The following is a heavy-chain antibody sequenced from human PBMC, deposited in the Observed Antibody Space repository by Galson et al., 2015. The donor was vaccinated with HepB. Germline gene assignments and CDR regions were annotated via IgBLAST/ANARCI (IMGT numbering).Heavy chain of an antibody. CDR3: AKDLRGGSTSCYFDY. CDR2: ISGSGGST. CDR1: GFTFSSYA. D-gene: IGHD2-2*01. J-gene: IGHJ4*02. Sequence: SLRLSCAASGFTFSSYAMSWVRQAPGKGLEWVSAISGSGGSTYYADSVKGRFTISRDNSKNTLYLQMNSLRAEDTAVYYCAKDLRGGSTSCYFDYWGQGTLVTVSS. V-gene: IGHV3-23*01.